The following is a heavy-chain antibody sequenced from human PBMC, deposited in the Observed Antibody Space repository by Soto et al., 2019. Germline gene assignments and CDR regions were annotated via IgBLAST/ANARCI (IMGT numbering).Heavy chain of an antibody. D-gene: IGHD2-15*01. J-gene: IGHJ6*02. CDR1: GFTFSSCT. CDR3: SGCSGGACHKNYGMDV. Sequence: EVHLVESGGGLVKPGGSLRLSCAVSGFTFSSCTMNWVRQAPGKGLEWVSSISPSSGHIYYADSVKGRFTISRDNAKNSLLLQMNSLRGEDTAGYYCSGCSGGACHKNYGMDVWGQGTTVTVSS. V-gene: IGHV3-21*06. CDR2: ISPSSGHI.